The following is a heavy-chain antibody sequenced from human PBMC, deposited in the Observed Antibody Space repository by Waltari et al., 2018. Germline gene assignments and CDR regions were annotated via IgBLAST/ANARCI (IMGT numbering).Heavy chain of an antibody. CDR3: ARDSTDTYYGMDV. CDR1: GFTVSSNY. D-gene: IGHD3-9*01. V-gene: IGHV3-53*01. CDR2: IYSGGST. Sequence: EVQLVESGGGLIQPGGSLRLSCAASGFTVSSNYMSWVRQAPGKGMEWVAGIYSGGSTYYADSVKGRFTISRDNSKNTLYLQMNSLRAEDTAVYYCARDSTDTYYGMDVWGQGTTVTVSS. J-gene: IGHJ6*02.